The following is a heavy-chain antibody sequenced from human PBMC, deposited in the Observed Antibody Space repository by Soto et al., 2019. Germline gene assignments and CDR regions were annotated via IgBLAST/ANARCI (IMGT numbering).Heavy chain of an antibody. J-gene: IGHJ4*02. D-gene: IGHD2-21*02. CDR1: GDSISSSY. CDR3: ARHRSISDFMNDY. V-gene: IGHV4-59*08. Sequence: HVQLQESGPGLVKPSETLSLTCTVSGDSISSSYWSWIRHPPGKGLEGIGYLSYSGSTNYSPSLKSRVPFSVDTSKNLSSLKLRSVTAAVTVGYYCARHRSISDFMNDYWGQGTLVTVSS. CDR2: LSYSGST.